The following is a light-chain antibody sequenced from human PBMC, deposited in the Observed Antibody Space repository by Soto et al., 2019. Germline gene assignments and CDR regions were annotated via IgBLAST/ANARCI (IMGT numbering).Light chain of an antibody. CDR3: QQYNTWPRT. J-gene: IGKJ1*01. V-gene: IGKV3-15*01. CDR1: HDVGPH. CDR2: LAS. Sequence: EIVMTQSPATLSVSPGERATLSCRASHDVGPHLAWYHHKPGQAPRLLISLASSRATGIPVRFSGSGSGTEFILTITSLQDEDDAVYYRQQYNTWPRTFGQGTRV.